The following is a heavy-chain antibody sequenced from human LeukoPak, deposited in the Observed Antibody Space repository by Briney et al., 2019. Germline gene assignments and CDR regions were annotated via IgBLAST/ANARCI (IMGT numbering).Heavy chain of an antibody. CDR1: DDSITMYY. CDR2: VDHTGST. D-gene: IGHD3-10*01. Sequence: PSETLSLTCTVSDDSITMYYWTWIRQPPGKGLEWIGYVDHTGSTNYNPSLKSRVTISVDTSKNQFSLKLRSVTAADTAVYYCARTPGLYYYYYMDVWGKGTTVTVSS. CDR3: ARTPGLYYYYYMDV. V-gene: IGHV4-59*01. J-gene: IGHJ6*03.